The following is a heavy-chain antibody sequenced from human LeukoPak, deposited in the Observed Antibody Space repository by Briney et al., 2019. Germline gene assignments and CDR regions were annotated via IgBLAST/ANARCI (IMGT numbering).Heavy chain of an antibody. V-gene: IGHV1-46*01. CDR2: INPSGGST. Sequence: EASVKVSFKASGYTFTSYYMHWVRQAPGQGLEWMGIINPSGGSTSYAQKFQGRVTVTRDTSTSTVYMELSSLRSEDTAVYYCARVPGSSGFSYTPPDYWGQGTLVTVSS. J-gene: IGHJ4*02. CDR3: ARVPGSSGFSYTPPDY. CDR1: GYTFTSYY. D-gene: IGHD3-22*01.